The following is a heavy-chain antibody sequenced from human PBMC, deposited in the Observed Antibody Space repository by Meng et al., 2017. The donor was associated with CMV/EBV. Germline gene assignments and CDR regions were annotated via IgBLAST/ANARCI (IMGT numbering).Heavy chain of an antibody. CDR2: IKSKTDGGTT. CDR1: GCTFSTAW. CDR3: TTDPTFTYYDFWSGYYTDY. J-gene: IGHJ4*02. V-gene: IGHV3-15*01. D-gene: IGHD3-3*01. Sequence: GGSLRLSCAASGCTFSTAWMSWVRQAPGKGLEWVGRIKSKTDGGTTDYAAPVKGRFTISRDDSKNTLYLQMNSLKTEDTAVYYCTTDPTFTYYDFWSGYYTDYWGQGTLVTVSS.